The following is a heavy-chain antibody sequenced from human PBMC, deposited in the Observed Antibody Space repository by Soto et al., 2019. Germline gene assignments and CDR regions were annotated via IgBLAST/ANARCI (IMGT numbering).Heavy chain of an antibody. D-gene: IGHD3-16*01. J-gene: IGHJ6*02. CDR2: ISYDGSNK. CDR1: GFTFSSYG. Sequence: QVQLVESGGGVVQPGRSLRLSCAASGFTFSSYGMHWVRQAPGKVLEWVAVISYDGSNKYYADSVKGRFTISRDNSKNTLYLQMNSLRAEDTAVYYCAKDQYDYVWGRAVSMDVWGQGTTVTVSS. CDR3: AKDQYDYVWGRAVSMDV. V-gene: IGHV3-30*18.